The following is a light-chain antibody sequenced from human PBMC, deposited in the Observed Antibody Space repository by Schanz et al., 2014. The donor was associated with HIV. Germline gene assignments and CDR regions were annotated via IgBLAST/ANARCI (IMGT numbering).Light chain of an antibody. V-gene: IGLV2-14*03. CDR2: DGS. J-gene: IGLJ3*02. CDR3: STYTTSKTWV. CDR1: NSDINFYYY. Sequence: QSALTQPASVSGSPGQSITISCTGPNSDINFYYYVSRFQQHAGKAPQLIIYDGSRRPSGVSNRFSGSKSDNTASLTISGLQPEDEADYYCSTYTTSKTWVFGGGTKLTVL.